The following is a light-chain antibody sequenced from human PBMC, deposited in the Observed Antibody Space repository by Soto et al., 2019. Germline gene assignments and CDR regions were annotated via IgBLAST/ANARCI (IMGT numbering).Light chain of an antibody. CDR1: QSVSSN. J-gene: IGKJ1*01. Sequence: EIVMTQSPATLSVSPGERATLSCRASQSVSSNIAWYQQKPGQAPRFLIYGASTSATGIPARFSGSGSGTEFTLTISSLQSEDFAVYYCQQYNNWPRTFGQGTKVDIK. CDR2: GAS. V-gene: IGKV3-15*01. CDR3: QQYNNWPRT.